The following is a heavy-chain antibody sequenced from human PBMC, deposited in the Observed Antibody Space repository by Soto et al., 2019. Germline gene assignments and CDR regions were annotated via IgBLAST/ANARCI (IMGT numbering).Heavy chain of an antibody. CDR3: ARGELRYFDWPIDAFDI. CDR1: GFTFSSYW. D-gene: IGHD3-9*01. Sequence: PGGSLRLSCAASGFTFSSYWMHWGRQAPGKGRVWVSRINSDGSSTSYADSVKGRFTISRDNAKNTLYLQMNSLRAEDTAVYYCARGELRYFDWPIDAFDIWGQGTMVTVSS. CDR2: INSDGSST. V-gene: IGHV3-74*01. J-gene: IGHJ3*02.